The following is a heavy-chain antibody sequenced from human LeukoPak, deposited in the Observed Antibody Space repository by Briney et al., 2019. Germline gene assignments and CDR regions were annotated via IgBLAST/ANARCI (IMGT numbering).Heavy chain of an antibody. V-gene: IGHV1-18*01. D-gene: IGHD1-20*01. J-gene: IGHJ6*03. CDR3: ARDSNNWYDYYYYMDV. CDR2: IGAHNGDT. CDR1: GYTFINYG. Sequence: ASVKVSCKASGYTFINYGVSWVRQALGQGLEWMGWIGAHNGDTNYTQKLQGRVTMTTDKSASTAYMELRSLRSDDTAIYYCARDSNNWYDYYYYMDVWGKGTTVTVSS.